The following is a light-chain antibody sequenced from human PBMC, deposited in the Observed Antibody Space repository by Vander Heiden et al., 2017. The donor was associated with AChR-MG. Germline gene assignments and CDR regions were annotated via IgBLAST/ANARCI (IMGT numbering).Light chain of an antibody. Sequence: AIQLTQSPSSPSASVGERVTLTCRASQGIRNDVGWYQQKPRKAPKTLLIASSPLQTGVPRRISGRGCGADFTLTISSLLPEDFATYYCLQDYNSPLTFGQGTKVEIK. CDR3: LQDYNSPLT. CDR2: ASS. J-gene: IGKJ1*01. V-gene: IGKV1-6*01. CDR1: QGIRND.